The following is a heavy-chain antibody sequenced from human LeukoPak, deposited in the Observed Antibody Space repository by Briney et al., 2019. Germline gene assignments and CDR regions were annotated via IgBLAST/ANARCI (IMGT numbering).Heavy chain of an antibody. Sequence: ASVKVSCKASGYTFTSYDINWVRQATGQGLEWMGWMNPNSGNTGYAQKLQGRVTMTTDTSTSTAYMELRSLRSDDTAVYYCARDSVVVPAASDYWGQGTLVTVSS. D-gene: IGHD2-2*01. CDR1: GYTFTSYD. CDR3: ARDSVVVPAASDY. J-gene: IGHJ4*02. CDR2: MNPNSGNT. V-gene: IGHV1-8*02.